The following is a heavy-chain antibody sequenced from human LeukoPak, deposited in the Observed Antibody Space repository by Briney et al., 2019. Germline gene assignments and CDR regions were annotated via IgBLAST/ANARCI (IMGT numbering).Heavy chain of an antibody. V-gene: IGHV3-11*04. Sequence: VGSLRLSCAASGFTFSDYYMSWVRQAPGKGLEWVSYISSSGSTIYYADSVKGRFTISRDNAKNSLYLQMNSLRAEDTAVYYCARDVCSGGSCYSGGAYWGQGTLVTVSS. CDR3: ARDVCSGGSCYSGGAY. CDR2: ISSSGSTI. CDR1: GFTFSDYY. J-gene: IGHJ4*02. D-gene: IGHD2-15*01.